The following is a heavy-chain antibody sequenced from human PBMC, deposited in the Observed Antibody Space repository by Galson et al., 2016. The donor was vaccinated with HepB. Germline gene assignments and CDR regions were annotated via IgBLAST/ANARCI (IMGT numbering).Heavy chain of an antibody. CDR3: AREHSSGGFDY. D-gene: IGHD3-22*01. CDR1: GFSVSSNY. Sequence: SLRLSCAASGFSVSSNYMNWVRQAPGKGLEWVSVIYSAGSTYYADSVKGRFTISGDNSKNTLFLQMNNLRAEDTAVYYCAREHSSGGFDYWGQGTLVTVSS. V-gene: IGHV3-53*01. CDR2: IYSAGST. J-gene: IGHJ4*02.